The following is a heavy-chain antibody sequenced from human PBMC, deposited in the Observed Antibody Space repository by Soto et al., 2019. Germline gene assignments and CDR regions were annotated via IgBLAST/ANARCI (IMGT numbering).Heavy chain of an antibody. CDR1: EFTFSSYA. CDR3: AKDQSTNSRSDQALDV. Sequence: QVQLVESGGGVVQPGESLRLSCAASEFTFSSYAMHWVRQAPGKGLEWVAVVSNDGSNKYYGDSVKGRFTISRDNAKNTLNLQMNSLTAEDTAVYYCAKDQSTNSRSDQALDVWGQGTTVTVSS. V-gene: IGHV3-30*18. D-gene: IGHD2-8*01. J-gene: IGHJ6*02. CDR2: VSNDGSNK.